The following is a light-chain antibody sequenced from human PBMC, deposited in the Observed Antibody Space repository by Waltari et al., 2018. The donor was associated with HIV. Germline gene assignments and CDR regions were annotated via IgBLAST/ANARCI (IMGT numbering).Light chain of an antibody. Sequence: QSALTQPASVSGSPGQTVTISCTATSSYVGNYNYVSWYQQFPGKAPKLLIFEVSHRPSGVSYRFSGSKSGNTASLTIAGLQAEDGADYYCSSYSTAANVVFGEGTKLTV. J-gene: IGLJ2*01. CDR2: EVS. V-gene: IGLV2-14*01. CDR1: SSYVGNYNY. CDR3: SSYSTAANVV.